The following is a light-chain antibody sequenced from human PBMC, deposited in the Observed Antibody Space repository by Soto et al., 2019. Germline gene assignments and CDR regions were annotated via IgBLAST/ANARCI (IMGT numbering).Light chain of an antibody. CDR1: QSVSSSY. CDR2: GAS. Sequence: EIVLTQSPGTLSLSPGERATLSCRASQSVSSSYLAWYQQKPGQAPRLLIYGASSRATGIPDRFSGSGSGTDLTLTISRLEPEDFAVYYCQRYGSSPSFGGGTKVDIK. CDR3: QRYGSSPS. J-gene: IGKJ4*01. V-gene: IGKV3-20*01.